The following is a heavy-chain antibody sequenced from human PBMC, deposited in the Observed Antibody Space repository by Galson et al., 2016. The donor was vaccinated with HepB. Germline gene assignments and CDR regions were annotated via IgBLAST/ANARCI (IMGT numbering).Heavy chain of an antibody. V-gene: IGHV1-69*13. D-gene: IGHD3-10*01. Sequence: SVKVSCKASGGTFSSYAFSWVRQAPGQGLEWMGRIIPIFGTANYAQKFQGRVTITADESTSTAYMELSSLKSEDTAVYYCARGLGSGSYFDYWGQGTLVTVSS. J-gene: IGHJ4*02. CDR1: GGTFSSYA. CDR3: ARGLGSGSYFDY. CDR2: IIPIFGTA.